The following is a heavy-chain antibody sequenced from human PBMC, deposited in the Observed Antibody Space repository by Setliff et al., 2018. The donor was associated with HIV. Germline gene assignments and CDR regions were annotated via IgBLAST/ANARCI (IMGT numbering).Heavy chain of an antibody. Sequence: ASVKVSCKVSGYTLTELSMHWVRQAPGKGLEWMGGSGPENGETIYAQKFQGRVTMTRDNSKNTLYLRMNSLRAEDTAVYYCAQAQTSVSGSYYQYLQHWGQGTLVTVSS. CDR3: AQAQTSVSGSYYQYLQH. CDR1: GYTLTELS. J-gene: IGHJ1*01. V-gene: IGHV1-24*01. D-gene: IGHD3-10*01. CDR2: SGPENGET.